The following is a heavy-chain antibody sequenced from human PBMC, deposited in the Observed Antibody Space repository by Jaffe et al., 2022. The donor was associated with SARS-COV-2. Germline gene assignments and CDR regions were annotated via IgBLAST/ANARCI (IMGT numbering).Heavy chain of an antibody. CDR2: INAGNGNT. CDR3: ARMTNPGIAADTVDY. D-gene: IGHD6-13*01. J-gene: IGHJ4*02. V-gene: IGHV1-3*01. Sequence: QVQLVQSGAEVKKPGASVKVSCKASGYTFTSYAMHWVRQAPGQRLEWMGWINAGNGNTKYSQKFQGRVTITRDTSASTAYMELSSLRSEDTAVYYCARMTNPGIAADTVDYWGQGTLVTVSS. CDR1: GYTFTSYA.